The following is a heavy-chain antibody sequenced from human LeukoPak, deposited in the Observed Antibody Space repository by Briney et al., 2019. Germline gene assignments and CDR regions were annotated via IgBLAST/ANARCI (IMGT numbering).Heavy chain of an antibody. CDR3: ARVARLEPTQVDYFDY. CDR1: GFTFSSYW. CDR2: IKQDGSEK. D-gene: IGHD5-12*01. V-gene: IGHV3-7*01. J-gene: IGHJ4*02. Sequence: GGSLRLSCAASGFTFSSYWMSWVRQAPGKGLEWVSNIKQDGSEKYYVDSVKGRFTISRDNAKNSLYLQMNSLRAEDTAVYYCARVARLEPTQVDYFDYWGQGTLVTVSS.